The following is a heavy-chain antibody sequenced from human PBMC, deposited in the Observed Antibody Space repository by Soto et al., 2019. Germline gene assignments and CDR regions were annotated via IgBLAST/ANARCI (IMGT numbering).Heavy chain of an antibody. CDR1: GFTFSSYA. V-gene: IGHV3-30-3*01. D-gene: IGHD5-12*01. CDR2: ISYDGSNK. CDR3: AGLHY. Sequence: GGSLRLSCAASGFTFSSYAMHWVRQAPGKGLEWVAVISYDGSNKYYADSVKGRFTISRDNSKNTLYLQMNSLRAEDTAVYYCAGLHYWGQGTLVTVSS. J-gene: IGHJ4*02.